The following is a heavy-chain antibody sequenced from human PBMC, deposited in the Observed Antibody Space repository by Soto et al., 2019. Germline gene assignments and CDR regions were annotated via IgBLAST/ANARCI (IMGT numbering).Heavy chain of an antibody. V-gene: IGHV4-59*01. CDR1: GGSISSYY. D-gene: IGHD3-3*01. CDR3: ARVRGDFWSGPSPYYFYGMDV. J-gene: IGHJ6*02. Sequence: PSETLSLTCTVSGGSISSYYWSWIRQPPGKGLEWIGYIYYSGSTNCNPSLKSRVTISVDTSKNQFSLKLSSVAAADTAVYYCARVRGDFWSGPSPYYFYGMDVWGQGTTVTVSS. CDR2: IYYSGST.